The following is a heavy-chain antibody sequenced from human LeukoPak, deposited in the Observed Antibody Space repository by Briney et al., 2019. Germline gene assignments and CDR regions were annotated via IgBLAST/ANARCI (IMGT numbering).Heavy chain of an antibody. CDR1: GYTFTGYY. CDR2: INPNSGNT. V-gene: IGHV1-8*03. D-gene: IGHD6-6*01. J-gene: IGHJ5*02. CDR3: ARGVAARRVTRFDP. Sequence: ASVKVSCKASGYTFTGYYMHWVRQAPGQGIEWMGWINPNSGNTGYAQKFQGRVTITRNTSISTAYMELSSLRSEDTAVYYCARGVAARRVTRFDPWGQGTLVTVSS.